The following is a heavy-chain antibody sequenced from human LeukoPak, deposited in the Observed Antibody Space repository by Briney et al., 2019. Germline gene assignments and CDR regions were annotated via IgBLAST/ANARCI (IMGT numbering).Heavy chain of an antibody. V-gene: IGHV1-18*01. D-gene: IGHD3-3*01. CDR3: ARTTRVFWSGYLDY. CDR2: ISAYNGNT. J-gene: IGHJ4*02. Sequence: ASVKVSCKASGYTFTSYGISWVRQAPGQGLEWMGWISAYNGNTNYAQKLQGRVTMTTDTSTSTAYMELRSLRSDDTAVYYCARTTRVFWSGYLDYWGQGTLVTVSS. CDR1: GYTFTSYG.